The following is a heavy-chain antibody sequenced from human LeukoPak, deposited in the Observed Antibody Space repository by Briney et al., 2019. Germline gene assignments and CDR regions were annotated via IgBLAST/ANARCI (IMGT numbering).Heavy chain of an antibody. CDR3: AKGLVGATTLDYYMDV. CDR1: GFTFSSYA. CDR2: ISGSGGST. D-gene: IGHD1-26*01. Sequence: GGSLRLSCAASGFTFSSYAMSWVRQAPGKGLEWVSAISGSGGSTYYADSVKGRFTISRDNSKNTLYLQMNSLRAEDTAVYYCAKGLVGATTLDYYMDVWGKGTTVTISS. V-gene: IGHV3-23*01. J-gene: IGHJ6*03.